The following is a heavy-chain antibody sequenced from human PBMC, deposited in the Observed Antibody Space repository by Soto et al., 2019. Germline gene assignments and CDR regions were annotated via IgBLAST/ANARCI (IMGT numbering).Heavy chain of an antibody. V-gene: IGHV3-30*18. D-gene: IGHD1-26*01. CDR3: ANPGAIHYYGMDV. J-gene: IGHJ6*02. Sequence: PGWSLRLSCASSVFTFISYGMHWVRQAPGKGLEWVAVISYDGSNKYYADSVKGRFTISRDNSKSTLYLQMNSLRAEDTAVYYCANPGAIHYYGMDVWGQGTTVTVSS. CDR1: VFTFISYG. CDR2: ISYDGSNK.